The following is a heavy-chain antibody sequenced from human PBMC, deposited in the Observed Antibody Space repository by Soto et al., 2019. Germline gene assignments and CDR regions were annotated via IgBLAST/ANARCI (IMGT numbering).Heavy chain of an antibody. CDR2: IIPILGIA. D-gene: IGHD5-12*01. Sequence: QVQLVQSGAEVKKPGSSVKVSCKASGGTFSSYTISWVRQAPGQGLEWMGRIIPILGIANYAQKFQGRVTITADKSTSTAYMELSSLRSEDTAVYYCARDSVNGYNPLGYWGQGTLVTVSS. CDR3: ARDSVNGYNPLGY. CDR1: GGTFSSYT. V-gene: IGHV1-69*08. J-gene: IGHJ4*02.